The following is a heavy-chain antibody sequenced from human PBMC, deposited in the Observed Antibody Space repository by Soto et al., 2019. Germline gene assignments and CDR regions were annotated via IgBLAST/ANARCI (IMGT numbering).Heavy chain of an antibody. D-gene: IGHD2-2*01. Sequence: GGSLRLSCAASGFTFSSYAMSWVRQAPGKGLEWVSAISGSGGSTYYADSVKGRFTISRDNSKNTLYLQMNSLRAEDTAVYYCAKGILRKGQLPQGYFDYWGQGTLVTVSS. CDR2: ISGSGGST. CDR3: AKGILRKGQLPQGYFDY. CDR1: GFTFSSYA. V-gene: IGHV3-23*01. J-gene: IGHJ4*02.